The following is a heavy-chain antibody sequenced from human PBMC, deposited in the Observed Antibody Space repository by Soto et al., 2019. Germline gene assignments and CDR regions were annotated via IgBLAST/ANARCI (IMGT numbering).Heavy chain of an antibody. Sequence: GASVKVSCKASGYTFTSYYMHWVRQAPGQGLEWMGIINPSGGSTSYAQKFQGRVTMTRDTSTSTVYMELSSLRSEDTAVYYCARDRLRYCSSTSCSPAYYFDYWGQGTLVTVPS. J-gene: IGHJ4*02. CDR2: INPSGGST. D-gene: IGHD2-2*01. CDR3: ARDRLRYCSSTSCSPAYYFDY. V-gene: IGHV1-46*01. CDR1: GYTFTSYY.